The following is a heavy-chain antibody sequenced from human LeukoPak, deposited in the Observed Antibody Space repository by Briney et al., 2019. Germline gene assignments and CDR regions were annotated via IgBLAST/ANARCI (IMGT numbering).Heavy chain of an antibody. D-gene: IGHD3-22*01. J-gene: IGHJ4*02. V-gene: IGHV1-69*04. CDR2: IIPILGIA. Sequence: SVKVSCKASGGTFSSYAISWVRQAPGQGLEWMGRIIPILGIANYAQKFQGRVTITADKSTSTAYMELSSLRSEDTAVYYCALVPAEYYYDSTWDYWGQGTLVTVSS. CDR1: GGTFSSYA. CDR3: ALVPAEYYYDSTWDY.